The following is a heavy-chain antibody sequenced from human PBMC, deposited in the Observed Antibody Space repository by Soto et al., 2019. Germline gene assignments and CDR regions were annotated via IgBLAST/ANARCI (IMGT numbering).Heavy chain of an antibody. Sequence: GGSLRLSCAASGFTFSSYGMHWVRQAPGKGLEWVAVIWYDGSNKYYADSVKGRLTISRDNSKNTLYLQMNSLRAEDTAVYYCARAGVERQDYYYYYGMDVWGQGTTVTVSS. J-gene: IGHJ6*02. CDR2: IWYDGSNK. V-gene: IGHV3-33*01. CDR1: GFTFSSYG. CDR3: ARAGVERQDYYYYYGMDV. D-gene: IGHD1-1*01.